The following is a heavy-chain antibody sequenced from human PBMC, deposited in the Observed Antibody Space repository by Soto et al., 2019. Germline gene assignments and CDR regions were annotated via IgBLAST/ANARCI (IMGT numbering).Heavy chain of an antibody. Sequence: ASVKVSCKASGYTFTGYYMHWVRQAPGQGLEWMGWINPNSGGTNYAQKFQGRVTMTRDTSTSTAYMELSSLRSEDTAVYYCARVRRVGLVILSMFDPWGQGTLVTVSS. J-gene: IGHJ5*02. CDR3: ARVRRVGLVILSMFDP. V-gene: IGHV1-2*02. CDR1: GYTFTGYY. D-gene: IGHD3-9*01. CDR2: INPNSGGT.